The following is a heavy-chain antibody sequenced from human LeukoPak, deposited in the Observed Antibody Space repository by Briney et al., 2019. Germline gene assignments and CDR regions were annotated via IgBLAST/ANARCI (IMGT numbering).Heavy chain of an antibody. D-gene: IGHD6-13*01. CDR2: ISGSGGST. Sequence: SGGSLRLSCAASGFTFSSYAMSWVRQAPGKGLEWVSAISGSGGSTYYADSVKGRITSSRDNSKSTLYLQMNSRRAEDTAVYYCAKEAAFGYSSSWYYFDYWGQGTLVTVSS. CDR1: GFTFSSYA. J-gene: IGHJ4*02. CDR3: AKEAAFGYSSSWYYFDY. V-gene: IGHV3-23*01.